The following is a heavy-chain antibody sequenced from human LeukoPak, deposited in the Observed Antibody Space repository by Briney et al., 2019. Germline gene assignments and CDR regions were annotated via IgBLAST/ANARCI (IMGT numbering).Heavy chain of an antibody. D-gene: IGHD3-10*01. CDR2: IIHIFGTA. Sequence: SVKVSCKASGGTFSSYAISWVRQAPGQGLEWMGGIIHIFGTANYAQKFQGRVTITADESTSTAYMELSSLRSEDTAVYYCARGRVITMVRGVIIWDNWFDPWGQGTLVTVSS. V-gene: IGHV1-69*13. J-gene: IGHJ5*02. CDR1: GGTFSSYA. CDR3: ARGRVITMVRGVIIWDNWFDP.